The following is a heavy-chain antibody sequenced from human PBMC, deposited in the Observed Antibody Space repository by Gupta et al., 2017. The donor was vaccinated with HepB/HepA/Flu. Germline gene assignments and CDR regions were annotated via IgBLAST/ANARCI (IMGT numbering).Heavy chain of an antibody. J-gene: IGHJ4*02. CDR1: GFTFPTYW. CDR3: ASGPDHGDY. CDR2: IRPDGSTK. V-gene: IGHV3-7*01. Sequence: EVFLVESGGGLVQPGGSLRLSCAASGFTFPTYWMTWVRQSPGRGLEWVASIRPDGSTKAYVDSAKGRFTISRDNAKNSLYLQMDSLRVEDTAVYYCASGPDHGDYWGQGTLVTVSS.